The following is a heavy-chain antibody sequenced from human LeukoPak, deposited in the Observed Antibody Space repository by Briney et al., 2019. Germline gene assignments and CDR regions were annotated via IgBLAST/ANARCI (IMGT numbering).Heavy chain of an antibody. D-gene: IGHD3-10*01. V-gene: IGHV3-23*01. CDR2: ISGSGDGT. Sequence: PGVSLRLSCAASGFTFSGYAMSWVRQAPGKGLEWVSAISGSGDGTYYADSVKGRFTISRDNSKNTLFLQMNSLRAEDTAVYYCAKAGVLTLVRGVIVDYWGQGTLVTVSS. CDR3: AKAGVLTLVRGVIVDY. J-gene: IGHJ4*02. CDR1: GFTFSGYA.